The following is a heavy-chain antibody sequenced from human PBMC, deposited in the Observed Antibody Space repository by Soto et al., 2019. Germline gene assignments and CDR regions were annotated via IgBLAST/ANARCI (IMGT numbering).Heavy chain of an antibody. CDR3: ARTVAAARNWAGWYFDY. Sequence: SETLSLTCTVSGGSISSYYWSWIRQPPGKGLEWIGYIYYSGSTNYNPSLKSRVTISVDTSKNQFSLKLSSVTAADTAVYYCARTVAAARNWAGWYFDYWGQGTLVTVSS. CDR2: IYYSGST. V-gene: IGHV4-59*01. CDR1: GGSISSYY. D-gene: IGHD6-13*01. J-gene: IGHJ4*02.